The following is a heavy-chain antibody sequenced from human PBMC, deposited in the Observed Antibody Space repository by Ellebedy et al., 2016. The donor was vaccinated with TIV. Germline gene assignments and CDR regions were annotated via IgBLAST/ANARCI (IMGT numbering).Heavy chain of an antibody. Sequence: AASVKVSCKASGYTFTSYGISWVRQAPGQGLEWMGWISAFNDNTNYAQKFQDRVTITRDRSLGTVYMELSSLRSDDTAIYYCASPEVLGAFDIWGQGTMVTVSS. CDR2: ISAFNDNT. V-gene: IGHV1-18*04. D-gene: IGHD1-1*01. CDR3: ASPEVLGAFDI. J-gene: IGHJ3*02. CDR1: GYTFTSYG.